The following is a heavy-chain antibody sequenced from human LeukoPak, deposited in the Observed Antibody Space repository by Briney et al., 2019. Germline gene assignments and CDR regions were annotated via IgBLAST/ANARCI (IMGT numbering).Heavy chain of an antibody. CDR2: IYYSGST. D-gene: IGHD2-15*01. J-gene: IGHJ5*02. CDR3: ARAPGYCSGGSCYWFDP. V-gene: IGHV4-59*11. CDR1: GGSISSHY. Sequence: SETLSLTCTVSGGSISSHYWSWIRQPPGKGLEWIGYIYYSGSTNYNPSLKSRVTISVDTSKNQFSLKLCSVTAADTAVYYCARAPGYCSGGSCYWFDPWGQGTLVTVSS.